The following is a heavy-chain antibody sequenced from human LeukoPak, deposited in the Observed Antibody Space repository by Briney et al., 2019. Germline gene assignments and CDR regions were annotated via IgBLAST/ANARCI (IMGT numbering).Heavy chain of an antibody. Sequence: GGSLRLSCAASGFTFSSYIMNWVRQAPGKGLEWVSSISSSSSYIYYADSVKGRFTISRDNAKNSLYLQMNSLRAEDTAVYYCARDRRQYSSSSNIVDYWGQGTLVTVSS. CDR1: GFTFSSYI. D-gene: IGHD6-6*01. CDR2: ISSSSSYI. CDR3: ARDRRQYSSSSNIVDY. V-gene: IGHV3-21*01. J-gene: IGHJ4*02.